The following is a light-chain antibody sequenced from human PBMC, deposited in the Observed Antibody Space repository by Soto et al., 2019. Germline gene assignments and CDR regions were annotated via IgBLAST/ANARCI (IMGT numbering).Light chain of an antibody. V-gene: IGKV1-5*03. CDR3: KQYNTYCPLP. CDR2: KAS. J-gene: IGKJ4*02. CDR1: QSISSW. Sequence: DIQMTHSPSTLSASVGDRVTITCRASQSISSWLSWYQQKPGKAPRLLIYKASDLESGVPSRFSGSGSGTDFTLTISSLQPDDFATYYCKQYNTYCPLPFARGAEVDI.